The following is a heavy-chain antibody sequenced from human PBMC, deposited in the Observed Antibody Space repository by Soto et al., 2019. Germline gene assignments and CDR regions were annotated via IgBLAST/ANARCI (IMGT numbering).Heavy chain of an antibody. V-gene: IGHV4-30-2*01. CDR3: ARVNYDYVWGSYRPYGMDV. J-gene: IGHJ6*02. CDR1: GGSISSGGYS. D-gene: IGHD3-16*02. CDR2: IYHSGST. Sequence: QLQLQESGSGLVKPSQTLSLTCAVSGGSISSGGYSWSWIRQPPGKGLEWIGYIYHSGSTFYNPSLKSRVTKSVDRSKNQFSLKLSSVTAADTAVYYCARVNYDYVWGSYRPYGMDVWGQGTTVTVSS.